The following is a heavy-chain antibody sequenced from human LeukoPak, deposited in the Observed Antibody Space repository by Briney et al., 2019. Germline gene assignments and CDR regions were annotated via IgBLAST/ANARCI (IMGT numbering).Heavy chain of an antibody. CDR1: GGSICSGSYY. V-gene: IGHV4-61*02. D-gene: IGHD5-12*01. J-gene: IGHJ5*02. CDR2: VYTSGST. Sequence: SETLSLTCTVSGGSICSGSYYWRWIRQPGGKGLEWIGRVYTSGSTNYNPSLKSRVTISVDTSKNQFSLKLSSVTAPDTAVYYCARDHVKWLRFGSPYNWFDLGGEGTRDSVS. CDR3: ARDHVKWLRFGSPYNWFDL.